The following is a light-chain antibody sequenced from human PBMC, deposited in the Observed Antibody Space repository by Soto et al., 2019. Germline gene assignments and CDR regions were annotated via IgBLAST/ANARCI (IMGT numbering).Light chain of an antibody. J-gene: IGLJ2*01. CDR2: DTT. Sequence: QAVVTQEPSLTVSPGGTVTLTCGSSDGPVTSNHYPYWYQQRPGQVPRTLIYDTTNRQSWAPARFSGSLVGVKATLTLSGAQPEDEADYYCLLAYSGGRVFGGGTKLTVL. CDR1: DGPVTSNHY. V-gene: IGLV7-46*01. CDR3: LLAYSGGRV.